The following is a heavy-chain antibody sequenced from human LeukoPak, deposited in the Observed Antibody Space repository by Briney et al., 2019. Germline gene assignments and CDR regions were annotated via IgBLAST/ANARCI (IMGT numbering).Heavy chain of an antibody. CDR3: AREGETGGPVADAFDI. CDR1: GGSISSYY. D-gene: IGHD3-10*01. J-gene: IGHJ3*02. V-gene: IGHV4-4*07. CDR2: IYTSGST. Sequence: SETLSLTCTVSGGSISSYYWSWIRQPAGKGLEWIGRIYTSGSTNYNPSLKSRVTMSVDTSKNQFSLNLNSVTAADTAVYYCAREGETGGPVADAFDIWAKGQWSPSLQ.